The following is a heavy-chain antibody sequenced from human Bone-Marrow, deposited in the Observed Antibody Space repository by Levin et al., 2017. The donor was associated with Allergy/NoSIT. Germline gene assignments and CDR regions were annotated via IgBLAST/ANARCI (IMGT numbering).Heavy chain of an antibody. D-gene: IGHD1-14*01. J-gene: IGHJ4*02. CDR1: GYTFTDYY. Sequence: GESLKISCKASGYTFTDYYIHWVRQAPGQGLEWMGWINPDSGGTNYAQKFQGRVTMTRDTSTSTAYMDLSSLRSDDTAVYYCAKDLGNKWSPTGIDFWGQGTLVTVSS. CDR3: AKDLGNKWSPTGIDF. V-gene: IGHV1-2*02. CDR2: INPDSGGT.